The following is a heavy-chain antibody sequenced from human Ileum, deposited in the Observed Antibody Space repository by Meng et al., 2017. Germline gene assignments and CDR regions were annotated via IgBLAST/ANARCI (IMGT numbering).Heavy chain of an antibody. J-gene: IGHJ1*01. CDR3: ARVDFRGDSRDSCGLSH. D-gene: IGHD3-22*01. V-gene: IGHV4-34*02. CDR1: VEVLNAHV. Sequence: VQLTQRRPGLFESSETLYLTFAVLVEVLNAHVWSWNRQTPGKGLEWMGDISNYEKTNYNPSIKSRVMISLDTSREQISLRLTSVTAADAAVYYCARVDFRGDSRDSCGLSHWGQGTLVTVSS. CDR2: ISNYEKT.